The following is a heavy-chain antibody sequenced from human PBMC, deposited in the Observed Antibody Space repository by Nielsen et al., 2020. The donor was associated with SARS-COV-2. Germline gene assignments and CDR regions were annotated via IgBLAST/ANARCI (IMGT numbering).Heavy chain of an antibody. D-gene: IGHD3-3*01. J-gene: IGHJ6*02. CDR2: IYYSGST. Sequence: WIRQPPGKGLEWIGYIYYSGSTYYNPSLKSRVTISVDTSKNQFSLKLSSVTAADTAVYYCARGYTIFGVVIIGMDVWGQGTTVTVSS. CDR3: ARGYTIFGVVIIGMDV. V-gene: IGHV4-28*03.